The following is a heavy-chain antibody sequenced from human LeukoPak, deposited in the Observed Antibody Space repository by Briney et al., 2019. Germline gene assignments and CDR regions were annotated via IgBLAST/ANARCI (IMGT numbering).Heavy chain of an antibody. CDR2: ISAYNGNT. CDR1: GYTFTSYG. V-gene: IGHV1-18*01. Sequence: ASVKVSCKASGYTFTSYGISWVRQAPGQGLEWMGWISAYNGNTNCAQKLQGRVTMTTDTSTSTAYMELRSLRSDDTAVYYCARDRTMIVVDPTREFDYWGQGTLVTVSS. CDR3: ARDRTMIVVDPTREFDY. J-gene: IGHJ4*02. D-gene: IGHD3-22*01.